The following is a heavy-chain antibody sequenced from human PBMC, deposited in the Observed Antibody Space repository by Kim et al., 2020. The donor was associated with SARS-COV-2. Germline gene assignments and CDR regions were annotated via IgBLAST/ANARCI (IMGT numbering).Heavy chain of an antibody. Sequence: ASVKVSCKASGYTFSSYGISWVRQAPGQGLEWMGWISAYNGNTNYAQKLQGRVTMTTDTSTSTAYMELRSLRSDDTAVYYCARDLAYNYDSSGYGGYYFDYWGQGTLVTVSS. D-gene: IGHD3-22*01. CDR1: GYTFSSYG. CDR2: ISAYNGNT. CDR3: ARDLAYNYDSSGYGGYYFDY. V-gene: IGHV1-18*01. J-gene: IGHJ4*02.